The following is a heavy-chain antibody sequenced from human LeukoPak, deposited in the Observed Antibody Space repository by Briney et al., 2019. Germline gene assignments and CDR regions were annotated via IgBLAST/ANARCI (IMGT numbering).Heavy chain of an antibody. V-gene: IGHV4-59*10. D-gene: IGHD3-22*01. CDR2: IYTSGST. J-gene: IGHJ3*02. CDR1: GGSISSYY. CDR3: ARGLGPPEYYYDSSGYRGGAFDI. Sequence: PSETLSLTCAVSGGSISSYYWSWIRQPAGKGLEWTGRIYTSGSTNYNPSLKSRVTTSGNTSKNQSSLTLSSATAADTAVYYCARGLGPPEYYYDSSGYRGGAFDIWGQGTMVTVSS.